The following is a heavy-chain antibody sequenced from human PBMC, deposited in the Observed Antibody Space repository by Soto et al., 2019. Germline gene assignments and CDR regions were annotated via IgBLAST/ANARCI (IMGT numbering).Heavy chain of an antibody. Sequence: QLQLQESGSGLGNPSQTLSLTCAVSGASIISGGSSRSCLRQAPGTGLEWIGYIYHSGFINYNPCLKSRVTISVDKSQNQFSLSLSIVTDADTAVYYCARGLAGRRRYGLDVWGQGTKVKVPS. V-gene: IGHV4-30-2*01. CDR3: ARGLAGRRRYGLDV. CDR2: IYHSGFI. D-gene: IGHD2-15*01. J-gene: IGHJ6*01. CDR1: GASIISGGSS.